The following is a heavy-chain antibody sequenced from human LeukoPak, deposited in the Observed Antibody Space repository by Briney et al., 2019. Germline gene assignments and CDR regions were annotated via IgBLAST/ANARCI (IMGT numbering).Heavy chain of an antibody. Sequence: GGTLRLSCTVSGIIFSASGMHWVRQAPGKGLGWVAFIRYDGSNKYYADSVKGRFTISRDNSKNTLYLQMNSLRAEDTAVYYCAKDPSRSPYDSSGYPYYFDYWGQGTLVTVSS. CDR2: IRYDGSNK. J-gene: IGHJ4*02. D-gene: IGHD3-22*01. CDR1: GIIFSASG. CDR3: AKDPSRSPYDSSGYPYYFDY. V-gene: IGHV3-30*02.